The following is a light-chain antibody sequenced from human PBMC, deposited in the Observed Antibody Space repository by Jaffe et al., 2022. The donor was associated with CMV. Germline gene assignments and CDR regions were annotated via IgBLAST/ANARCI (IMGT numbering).Light chain of an antibody. CDR2: DVS. V-gene: IGKV3-15*01. CDR3: QRYNNWPPP. Sequence: EIVMTQSPATLAVSPGERVTLSCRASQSVSRNIAWYQQKPGQPPRLLIYDVSTRATGIPARFSGSGSGTEFTLTISSLQSEDFAVYYCQRYNNWPPPFGGGTKVEIK. CDR1: QSVSRN. J-gene: IGKJ4*01.